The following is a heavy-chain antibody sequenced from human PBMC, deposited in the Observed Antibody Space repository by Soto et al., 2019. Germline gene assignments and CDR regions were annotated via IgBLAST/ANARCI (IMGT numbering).Heavy chain of an antibody. CDR1: GGTFSSYA. Sequence: QVQLVQSGAEVKKPGSSVKVSCKASGGTFSSYAISWVRQAPGQGLEWMGGIIPIFGTANYAQKFQGRVTITADESTSTAYMELGSMRSEETAVYYCARHVPAAGYYYGMDVWGQGTTVTVSS. CDR2: IIPIFGTA. D-gene: IGHD2-2*01. CDR3: ARHVPAAGYYYGMDV. J-gene: IGHJ6*02. V-gene: IGHV1-69*12.